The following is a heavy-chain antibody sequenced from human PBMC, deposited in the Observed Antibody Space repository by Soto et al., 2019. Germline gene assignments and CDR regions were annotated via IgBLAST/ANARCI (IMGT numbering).Heavy chain of an antibody. J-gene: IGHJ4*02. V-gene: IGHV3-30*18. D-gene: IGHD3-22*01. Sequence: QVQLVESGGGVVQPGRSLRLSCAASGFTFSSYVMHWVRQAPGKGLEWVAVISYDGSNKYYADSVKGRFTISRDNSKNTLYLQMNSLRAEDTAVYYCAKDYYDSSGPFDYWGQGTLVTVSS. CDR2: ISYDGSNK. CDR3: AKDYYDSSGPFDY. CDR1: GFTFSSYV.